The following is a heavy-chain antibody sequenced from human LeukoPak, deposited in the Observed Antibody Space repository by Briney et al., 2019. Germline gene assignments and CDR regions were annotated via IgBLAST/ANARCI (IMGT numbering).Heavy chain of an antibody. CDR3: ARGRHGVGESDSDPYFDY. J-gene: IGHJ4*02. CDR2: IRQDGSEK. V-gene: IGHV3-7*01. D-gene: IGHD3-10*01. CDR1: GFTFSSYW. Sequence: GGSLRLSCAASGFTFSSYWMSWVRQAPGKGLEWVANIRQDGSEKYYVDSVKGRFTISRDNAKNSLYLQMNSLRAEDTAVYYCARGRHGVGESDSDPYFDYWGQGTLVTVSS.